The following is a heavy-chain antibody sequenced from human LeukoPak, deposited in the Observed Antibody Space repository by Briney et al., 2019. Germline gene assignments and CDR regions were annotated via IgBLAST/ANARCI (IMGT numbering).Heavy chain of an antibody. CDR3: ARGQYDSSGYYFESTFTR. Sequence: ASVKVSCKASGYTFTGYYLHWVRQAPGHGLEWMGRINPNSGGTNFAQKFQGRVTMTRDTSISTAYMELSSLRSDGTAVYYCARGQYDSSGYYFESTFTRWGQGTLVTDSS. CDR2: INPNSGGT. D-gene: IGHD3-22*01. CDR1: GYTFTGYY. J-gene: IGHJ4*02. V-gene: IGHV1-2*06.